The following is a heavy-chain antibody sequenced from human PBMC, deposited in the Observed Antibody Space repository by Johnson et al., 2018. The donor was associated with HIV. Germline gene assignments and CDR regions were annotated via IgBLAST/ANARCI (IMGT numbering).Heavy chain of an antibody. Sequence: VQLVESGGGVVQPGRSLRLSCAASGFTFDGYAMHWVRPGPGKGLEWVALIRLDDSRICYADSVKGRFTISRDNAKNPLFLQMNSLRAEDTALYYCAKDHNFGSYLFAFDVWGQGTMVTVSS. J-gene: IGHJ3*01. CDR1: GFTFDGYA. CDR3: AKDHNFGSYLFAFDV. CDR2: IRLDDSRI. V-gene: IGHV3-9*01. D-gene: IGHD3-10*01.